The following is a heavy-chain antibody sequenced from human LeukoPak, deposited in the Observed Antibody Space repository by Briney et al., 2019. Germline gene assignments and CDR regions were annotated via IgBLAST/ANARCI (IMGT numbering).Heavy chain of an antibody. D-gene: IGHD3-10*01. CDR2: ISAYNGHT. J-gene: IGHJ4*02. CDR1: GYTFISYG. CDR3: ATAPNYYGSGSLNDY. V-gene: IGHV1-18*01. Sequence: ASVKVSCKASGYTFISYGISWVRQAPGQGLEWMGWISAYNGHTNYAQKLQGRVTMTTDTSTSTAYMELRSLRSDDTAVYYCATAPNYYGSGSLNDYWGQGTLVTVSS.